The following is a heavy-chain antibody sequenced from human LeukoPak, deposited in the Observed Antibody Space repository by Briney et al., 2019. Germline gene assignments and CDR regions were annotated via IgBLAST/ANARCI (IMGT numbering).Heavy chain of an antibody. J-gene: IGHJ6*02. CDR1: GFTFSSYA. CDR3: AKLEGDFINFNRIYEYHYYAVDV. CDR2: ISSNGGS. Sequence: GGSLRLSCSASGFTFSSYAMHWVRQAPGKGLEYVSGISSNGGSVYADSVRGRFTISRDNSKNILFLQMDNLRPEDTAVYYCAKLEGDFINFNRIYEYHYYAVDVWGQGTTVTVSS. D-gene: IGHD1-1*01. V-gene: IGHV3-64*04.